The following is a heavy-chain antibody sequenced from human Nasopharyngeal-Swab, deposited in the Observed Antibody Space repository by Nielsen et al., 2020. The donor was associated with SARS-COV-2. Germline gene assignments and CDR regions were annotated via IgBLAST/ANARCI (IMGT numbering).Heavy chain of an antibody. J-gene: IGHJ4*02. V-gene: IGHV6-1*01. CDR2: TYYRSKRYN. CDR3: ARDLDSSSWYPYYFDY. Sequence: WIRQSPSRGLEWLGRTYYRSKRYNDYAVSVKSRITINPDTSKNQFSLQLNSVTPEDTAVYYCARDLDSSSWYPYYFDYWGQGTLGTVS. D-gene: IGHD6-13*01.